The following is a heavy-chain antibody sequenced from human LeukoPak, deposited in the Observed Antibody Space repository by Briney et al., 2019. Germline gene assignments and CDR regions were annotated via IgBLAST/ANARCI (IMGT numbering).Heavy chain of an antibody. J-gene: IGHJ6*03. CDR2: ISSSSNTI. V-gene: IGHV3-48*01. Sequence: GGSLRLSCAVSGFTFTSYTMKWVRQAPGKGLEWVSYISSSSNTIYYADSVKGRFTISRDNAKNSLYLQMNSLRADDTAVYYCARASGSCSGGWVYYYYMDVWGKGTTVTVSS. CDR3: ARASGSCSGGWVYYYYMDV. D-gene: IGHD2-15*01. CDR1: GFTFTSYT.